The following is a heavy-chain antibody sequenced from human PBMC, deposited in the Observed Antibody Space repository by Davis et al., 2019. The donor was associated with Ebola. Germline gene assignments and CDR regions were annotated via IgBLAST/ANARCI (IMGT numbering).Heavy chain of an antibody. CDR3: TGGSVRFLEWLSQNAFDI. J-gene: IGHJ3*02. Sequence: PGGSLRLSCAASEFTFTTYVMHWVRQAPGKGLEWVAVISYDGDNSYYADSVKGRFTISRENSKNTVYLQMNSLRTEDTAVYYCTGGSVRFLEWLSQNAFDIWGQGTMVTVSS. CDR2: ISYDGDNS. D-gene: IGHD3-3*01. CDR1: EFTFTTYV. V-gene: IGHV3-30-3*01.